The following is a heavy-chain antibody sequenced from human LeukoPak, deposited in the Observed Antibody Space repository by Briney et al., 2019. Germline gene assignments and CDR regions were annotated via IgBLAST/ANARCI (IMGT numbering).Heavy chain of an antibody. CDR2: INPNGGGT. Sequence: ASVKVSCKASGYTFTGYYIHWVRQAPGQGLEWMGWINPNGGGTNYAQKFQGRVTMTRDTSISTAYMELNRLTFDDTALYYCAGGITGGDFWGQGTLVTVSS. CDR3: AGGITGGDF. CDR1: GYTFTGYY. D-gene: IGHD1-14*01. V-gene: IGHV1-2*02. J-gene: IGHJ4*02.